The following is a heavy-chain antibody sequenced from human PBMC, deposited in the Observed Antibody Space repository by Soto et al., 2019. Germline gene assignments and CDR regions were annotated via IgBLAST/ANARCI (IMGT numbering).Heavy chain of an antibody. D-gene: IGHD3-10*01. Sequence: AGSLRLSCAASGFTFSSYSMNWVRHAPGNGLEWVSSISSSSNYIYYADSVKGRFTISRDNAKNSLYLKMHRLRAEDPAVYYCATDLAGFRGGSIKGGFDPWGQGTLVTVSS. J-gene: IGHJ5*02. CDR1: GFTFSSYS. V-gene: IGHV3-21*01. CDR3: ATDLAGFRGGSIKGGFDP. CDR2: ISSSSNYI.